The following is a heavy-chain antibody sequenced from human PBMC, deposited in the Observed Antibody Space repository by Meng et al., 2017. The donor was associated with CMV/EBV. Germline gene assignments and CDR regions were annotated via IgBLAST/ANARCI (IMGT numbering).Heavy chain of an antibody. V-gene: IGHV1-18*01. J-gene: IGHJ4*02. CDR1: GYTFTDYG. CDR2: ISTYNGNT. CDR3: ARDTLNWNFDY. Sequence: ASVKVSCKASGYTFTDYGITWVRQAPGQGLEWMGWISTYNGNTNYAQGLQGRVTMTTDTSTNRAYMNLWRLRPDDTAVYYCARDTLNWNFDYWGQGTPVTVSS. D-gene: IGHD1-1*01.